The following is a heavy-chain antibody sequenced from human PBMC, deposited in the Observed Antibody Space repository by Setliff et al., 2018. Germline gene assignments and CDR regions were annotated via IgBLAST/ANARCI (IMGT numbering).Heavy chain of an antibody. J-gene: IGHJ6*03. Sequence: SETLSLTCTVSGDSISSGSYYWTWIRQPAGKGLEWIGHFHTGGSTNYNRSLRSRVSISVDTSKNQFPLKLSSVTAADTAVYYCARDQDFWSGYYRASHYMDVWGKGTTVTVSS. CDR1: GDSISSGSYY. V-gene: IGHV4-61*09. CDR2: FHTGGST. CDR3: ARDQDFWSGYYRASHYMDV. D-gene: IGHD3-3*01.